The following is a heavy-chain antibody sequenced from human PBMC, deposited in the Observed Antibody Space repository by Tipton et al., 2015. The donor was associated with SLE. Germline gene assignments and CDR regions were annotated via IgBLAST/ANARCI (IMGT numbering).Heavy chain of an antibody. CDR2: IYYSGST. V-gene: IGHV4-59*11. CDR1: GGSISSHY. D-gene: IGHD2-15*01. J-gene: IGHJ3*02. CDR3: ARVGLPRAFDI. Sequence: TLSLTCTVSGGSISSHYWSWIRQPPGKGLEWIWYIYYSGSTNYHPSLKSRVTISVDTSKNQFSLKLSSVTAADTAVYYCARVGLPRAFDIWGQGTMVTVSS.